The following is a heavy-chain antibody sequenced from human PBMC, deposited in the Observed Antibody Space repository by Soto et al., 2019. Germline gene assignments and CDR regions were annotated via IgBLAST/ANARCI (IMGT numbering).Heavy chain of an antibody. CDR1: GGSISSYY. Sequence: PLEILSLTCTVSGGSISSYYWSWIRQPPGKGLEWIGYIYYSGSTNYNPSLKSRVTISVDTSKNQFSLKLSSVTAADTAVYYCARVVAATHNDYWGQGTLVTVSS. J-gene: IGHJ4*02. D-gene: IGHD2-15*01. CDR2: IYYSGST. CDR3: ARVVAATHNDY. V-gene: IGHV4-59*01.